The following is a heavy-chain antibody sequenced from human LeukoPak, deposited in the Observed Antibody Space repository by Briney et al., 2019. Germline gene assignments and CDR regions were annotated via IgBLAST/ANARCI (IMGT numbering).Heavy chain of an antibody. Sequence: GESLKISCKGSGDSFTSYWIGWVRQMPGKGLEWMGIIYPGDSDTRYSPSFQGQVTVSADKSISTAYLQWGSLKASDIAMYYCASPAGSSDAFDIWGQGTMVTVSS. CDR1: GDSFTSYW. J-gene: IGHJ3*02. D-gene: IGHD3-10*01. CDR2: IYPGDSDT. V-gene: IGHV5-51*01. CDR3: ASPAGSSDAFDI.